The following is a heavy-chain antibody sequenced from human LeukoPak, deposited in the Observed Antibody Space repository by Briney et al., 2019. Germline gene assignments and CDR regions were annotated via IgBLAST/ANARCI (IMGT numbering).Heavy chain of an antibody. CDR3: ARVRGRPSRDGYKGYYFDY. J-gene: IGHJ4*02. CDR2: IYTSGST. V-gene: IGHV4-4*07. Sequence: SETLSLTRTVTGGAISRYCWSWIRQPAGKGQKWIGRIYTSGSTNYNPSLKSRVTMSVDTSKNQFSLKLSSVTAADTAVYYCARVRGRPSRDGYKGYYFDYWGQGTLVTVSS. D-gene: IGHD5-24*01. CDR1: GGAISRYC.